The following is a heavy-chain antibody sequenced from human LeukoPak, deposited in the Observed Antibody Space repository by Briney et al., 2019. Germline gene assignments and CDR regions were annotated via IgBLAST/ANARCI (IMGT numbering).Heavy chain of an antibody. Sequence: SETLSLTCTVSGGSISSYYWSWIRQPPGKGLEWIGYIYYSGSTNYNPSLKSRVTISVDTSKNQFSLKLSSVTAADTAVYYCARGDILTGYPLDYWGQGTLVTVSS. CDR3: ARGDILTGYPLDY. CDR2: IYYSGST. CDR1: GGSISSYY. V-gene: IGHV4-59*01. D-gene: IGHD3-9*01. J-gene: IGHJ4*02.